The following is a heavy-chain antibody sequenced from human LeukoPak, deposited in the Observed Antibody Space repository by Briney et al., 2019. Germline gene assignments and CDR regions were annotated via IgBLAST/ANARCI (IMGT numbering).Heavy chain of an antibody. CDR3: ARGRGAYYDFWSGYSGDDAFDI. Sequence: ASVKVSCKASGYTFTSYDINWVRQATGQGLEWMGWMNPNSGNTGYAQKFQGRVTITRNTSISTAYMELSSLRSEDTAVYYCARGRGAYYDFWSGYSGDDAFDIWGQGTMVTVSS. D-gene: IGHD3-3*01. J-gene: IGHJ3*02. CDR1: GYTFTSYD. CDR2: MNPNSGNT. V-gene: IGHV1-8*03.